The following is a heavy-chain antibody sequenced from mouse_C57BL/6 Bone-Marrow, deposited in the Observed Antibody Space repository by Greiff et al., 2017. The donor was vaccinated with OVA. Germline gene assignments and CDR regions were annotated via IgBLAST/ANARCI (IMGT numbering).Heavy chain of an antibody. CDR2: IYPGDGDT. CDR3: AREGVLPPAY. V-gene: IGHV1-82*01. D-gene: IGHD1-1*01. J-gene: IGHJ3*01. Sequence: QVQLKESGPELVKPGASVKISCKASGYAFSSSWMNWVKQRPGKGLEWIGRIYPGDGDTNYNGKFKGKATLTADKSSSTAYMQLSSLTSEDSAVYFCAREGVLPPAYWGQGTLVTVSA. CDR1: GYAFSSSW.